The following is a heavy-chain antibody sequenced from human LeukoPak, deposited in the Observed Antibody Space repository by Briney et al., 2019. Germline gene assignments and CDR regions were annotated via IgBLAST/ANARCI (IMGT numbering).Heavy chain of an antibody. CDR3: ARVADSSSWYDY. CDR2: ISSSGSTI. D-gene: IGHD6-13*01. Sequence: GGSLRLSCAASGFTFSSYEMNWVRQAPGKGLEWASYISSSGSTIYYADSVRGRFTISRDNAKNSLYLQMNSLRAEDTAVYYCARVADSSSWYDYWGQGTLVTVSS. J-gene: IGHJ4*02. V-gene: IGHV3-48*03. CDR1: GFTFSSYE.